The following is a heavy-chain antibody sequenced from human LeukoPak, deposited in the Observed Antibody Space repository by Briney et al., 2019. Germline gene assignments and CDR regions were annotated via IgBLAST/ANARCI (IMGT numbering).Heavy chain of an antibody. CDR1: GGSISSSSYY. CDR2: IYYSGST. CDR3: VLAPNSNWFDF. D-gene: IGHD2-8*01. Sequence: PSETLSLTCTVSGGSISSSSYYWGWIRQPPGKGLEWIGSIYYSGSTYYNPSLKSRVTISVDTSKNQFSLKLSSVTAADTAVYYCVLAPNSNWFDFWGQGTQVTVSS. J-gene: IGHJ5*01. V-gene: IGHV4-39*01.